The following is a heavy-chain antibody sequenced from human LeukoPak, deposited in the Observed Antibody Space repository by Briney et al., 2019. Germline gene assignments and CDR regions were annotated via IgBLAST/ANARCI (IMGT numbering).Heavy chain of an antibody. CDR2: ISGSSNKT. Sequence: PGGSLRLSCAASGFSFASYAMTWVRQAPGKGLEWVSGISGSSNKTYCADSVKGRFTISRDNSNKILYLQMSSLRADDTAVYYCAKDWSYNDNSGSIYYMDVWGKGTTVTVSS. V-gene: IGHV3-23*01. D-gene: IGHD3-22*01. CDR1: GFSFASYA. J-gene: IGHJ6*03. CDR3: AKDWSYNDNSGSIYYMDV.